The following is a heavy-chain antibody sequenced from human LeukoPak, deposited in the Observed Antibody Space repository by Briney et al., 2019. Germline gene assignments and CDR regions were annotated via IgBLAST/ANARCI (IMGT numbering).Heavy chain of an antibody. CDR3: ARTQYSSSWYAYYYYYYMDV. CDR1: GYTFTNYA. D-gene: IGHD6-13*01. J-gene: IGHJ6*03. Sequence: ASVKVSCKASGYTFTNYAIHWVRQAPGQRLEWMGWINAGNGNTKYSQEFQDRVTITRDTSASTAYMEVSSLRSEDTAVYYCARTQYSSSWYAYYYYYYMDVWGKGTTVTISS. V-gene: IGHV1-3*03. CDR2: INAGNGNT.